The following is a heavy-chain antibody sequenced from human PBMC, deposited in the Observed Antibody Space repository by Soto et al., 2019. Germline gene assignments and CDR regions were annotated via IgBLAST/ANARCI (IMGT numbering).Heavy chain of an antibody. V-gene: IGHV3-33*01. CDR2: IWYDGSNK. Sequence: QVQLVESGGGVVQPGRSLRLSCAASGFTFSSYGMHWVRQAPGKGLEWVAVIWYDGSNKYYADSVKGRYTISRDNSKNTLYLQMNSLSAEDTAVYYGASDRIIAAAGTDYYYDMDVWGQGTTVTVSS. J-gene: IGHJ6*02. D-gene: IGHD6-13*01. CDR3: ASDRIIAAAGTDYYYDMDV. CDR1: GFTFSSYG.